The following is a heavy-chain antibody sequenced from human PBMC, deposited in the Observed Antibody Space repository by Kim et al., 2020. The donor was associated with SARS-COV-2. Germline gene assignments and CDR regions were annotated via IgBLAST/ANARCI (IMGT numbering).Heavy chain of an antibody. D-gene: IGHD6-13*01. CDR1: GGSGTAFTNAYY. J-gene: IGHJ3*02. V-gene: IGHV4-61*08. Sequence: SETLSLTCIVSGGSGTAFTNAYYWNWIRRPPGKELEWIGYTSYSGTTNYNPSLKSRVTISVDTSKRQFALELRSLTAADTALYYCARGGIGSTNYAFDIWGQGTMVTVSS. CDR2: TSYSGTT. CDR3: ARGGIGSTNYAFDI.